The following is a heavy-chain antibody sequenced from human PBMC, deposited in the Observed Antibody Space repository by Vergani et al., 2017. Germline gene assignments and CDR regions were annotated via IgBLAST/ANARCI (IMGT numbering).Heavy chain of an antibody. D-gene: IGHD3-22*01. CDR1: RYPFSRYG. V-gene: IGHV1-2*02. CDR2: INPNSGGT. J-gene: IGHJ6*02. CDR3: ARARGYYDSSGYYYVDGMDV. Sequence: QAQLVQSGAEVKKPGASVRVSCKASRYPFSRYGISWVRQAPGQGLEWMGWINPNSGGTNYAQKFQGRVTMTRDTSISTAYMELSRLRSDDTAVYYCARARGYYDSSGYYYVDGMDVWGQGTTVTVSS.